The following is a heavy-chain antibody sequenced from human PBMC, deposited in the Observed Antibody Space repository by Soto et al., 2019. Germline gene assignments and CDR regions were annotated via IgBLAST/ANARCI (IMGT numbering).Heavy chain of an antibody. V-gene: IGHV3-30*03. CDR2: ISYDGSNK. Sequence: GGSLRLSCAASGFTFSSYGMHWVRHAPGKGLEWVAVISYDGSNKYYAGSVKGRFTISRDNSKNTLYLQMNSLRAEDTAVYYCAISGSYDRWSGTVPDYWGQGTLVTVSS. CDR1: GFTFSSYG. CDR3: AISGSYDRWSGTVPDY. J-gene: IGHJ4*02. D-gene: IGHD3-3*01.